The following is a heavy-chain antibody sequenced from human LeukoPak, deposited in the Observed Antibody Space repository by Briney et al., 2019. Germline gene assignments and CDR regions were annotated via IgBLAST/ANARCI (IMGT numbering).Heavy chain of an antibody. CDR2: INYSGTT. J-gene: IGHJ4*02. CDR3: ARPGLSATATTGYFAY. Sequence: SETLSLTCTVSGDSISSSSNYWGWIRQPPGKGLEWIGSINYSGTTYYNPSLKSRVTISVDTSKNHFSLKLSSVTAADTATYYCARPGLSATATTGYFAYWSQGTLVNVSS. V-gene: IGHV4-39*02. CDR1: GDSISSSSNY. D-gene: IGHD4-17*01.